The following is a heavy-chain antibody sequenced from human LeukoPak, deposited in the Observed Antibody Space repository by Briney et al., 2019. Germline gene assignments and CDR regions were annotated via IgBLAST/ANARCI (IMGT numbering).Heavy chain of an antibody. Sequence: GGSLRLSCAASGFMFSSFGMNWVRQAPGKGLEWVSYISSSSSTKYYADSVKGRFIISRDNAKNSLYLQMNSLRAEDTAVYFCARDPDFWGQGTLVTVSS. CDR3: ARDPDF. CDR2: ISSSSSTK. V-gene: IGHV3-48*01. J-gene: IGHJ4*02. CDR1: GFMFSSFG.